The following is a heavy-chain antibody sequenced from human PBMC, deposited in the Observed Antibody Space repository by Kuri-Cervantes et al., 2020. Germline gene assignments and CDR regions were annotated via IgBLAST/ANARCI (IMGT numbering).Heavy chain of an antibody. CDR1: GYTFTCYY. CDR2: ISAYNGNT. Sequence: ASVKVSCKASGYTFTCYYMHWVRQAPGQGLEWMGWISAYNGNTNYAQNVQGRVIMTTDTSTSTVYMELRSLRSDDTAVYFCARGYPGDRDAFDIWGRGTMVTVSS. D-gene: IGHD3-16*01. CDR3: ARGYPGDRDAFDI. J-gene: IGHJ3*02. V-gene: IGHV1-18*04.